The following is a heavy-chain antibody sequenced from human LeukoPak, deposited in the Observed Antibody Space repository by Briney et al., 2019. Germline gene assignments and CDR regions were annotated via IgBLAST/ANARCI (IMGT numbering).Heavy chain of an antibody. Sequence: ASVKVSCKASGYTFISKGIHWVRQAPGQRLKWMAWINTDNSNTKRSQTLLGRVTITRDTSATTAYMELSSLRFEDTAVYYCARSTGPGGYFDFWGQGTLVTVSS. CDR1: GYTFISKG. CDR2: INTDNSNT. CDR3: ARSTGPGGYFDF. J-gene: IGHJ4*02. V-gene: IGHV1-3*04. D-gene: IGHD3-16*01.